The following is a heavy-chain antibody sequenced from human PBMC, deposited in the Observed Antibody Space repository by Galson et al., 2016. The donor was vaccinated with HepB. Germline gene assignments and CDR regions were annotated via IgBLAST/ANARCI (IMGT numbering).Heavy chain of an antibody. D-gene: IGHD6-19*01. Sequence: SLRLSCAASGFTFSDYYMSWVRQPPGKGLEYASGISSSGLSTSYANSVKGRFTISRDNSKNTLLLQVGSLRVEDIAIYYCVRGSTTASSSGWYDRNWFDPWGQGTLVTVSS. CDR3: VRGSTTASSSGWYDRNWFDP. CDR1: GFTFSDYY. CDR2: ISSSGLST. J-gene: IGHJ5*02. V-gene: IGHV3-64*01.